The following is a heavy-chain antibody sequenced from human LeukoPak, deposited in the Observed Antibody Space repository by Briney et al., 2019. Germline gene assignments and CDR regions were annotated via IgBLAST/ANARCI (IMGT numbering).Heavy chain of an antibody. J-gene: IGHJ4*02. CDR2: IKSKTDGGTT. CDR3: TTEIGYYYDSSGSR. CDR1: GFTFSNAW. D-gene: IGHD3-22*01. V-gene: IGHV3-15*01. Sequence: GGSLRLSCAASGFTFSNAWMSWVRQAPGKGLEWVGRIKSKTDGGTTDYAAPVKGRFTISRDDSKNTLYLQMNSLKTEDTTVYYCTTEIGYYYDSSGSRWGQGTLVTVSS.